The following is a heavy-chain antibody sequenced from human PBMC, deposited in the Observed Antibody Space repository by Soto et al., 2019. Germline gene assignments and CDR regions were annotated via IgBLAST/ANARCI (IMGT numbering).Heavy chain of an antibody. CDR3: ATEDIAIGYFDY. CDR1: GGSISSYY. J-gene: IGHJ4*02. Sequence: SETLSLTCTVSGGSISSYYWSWIRQPPGKGLEWIGYIYYSGSTNYNPSLKSRVTISVDTSKNQFSLKLSSVTAADTAVYYCATEDIAIGYFDYWGQGTLVTVSS. V-gene: IGHV4-59*08. CDR2: IYYSGST. D-gene: IGHD2-15*01.